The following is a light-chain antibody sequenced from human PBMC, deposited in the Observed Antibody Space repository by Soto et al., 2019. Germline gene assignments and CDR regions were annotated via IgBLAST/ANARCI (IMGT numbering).Light chain of an antibody. CDR2: EGT. J-gene: IGLJ2*01. CDR1: SSYVGNYNL. V-gene: IGLV2-23*01. Sequence: QSALNQAASVSGSPGQSITISCTGTSSYVGNYNLVSWYQQHPGKAPKLIIYEGTKRPSGISNRFSGSTSGNTASLTISGLQAEDETDYHCCSYAGGGTFLVFGEGTNLTVL. CDR3: CSYAGGGTFLV.